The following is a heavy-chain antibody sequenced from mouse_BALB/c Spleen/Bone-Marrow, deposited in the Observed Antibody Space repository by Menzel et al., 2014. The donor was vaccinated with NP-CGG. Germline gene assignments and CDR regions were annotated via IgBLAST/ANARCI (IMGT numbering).Heavy chain of an antibody. D-gene: IGHD2-4*01. CDR1: GYTFGSYW. CDR3: ARRGLRRGYYFDY. V-gene: IGHV1-9*01. CDR2: ILPGSGST. J-gene: IGHJ2*01. Sequence: QVQLQQSGAELMKPGASVKISCKATGYTFGSYWIEWVKQRPGHGLEWIGEILPGSGSTNYNEKFKGKATFTADTSSNTAYMQLSSLTSEDSAVYYCARRGLRRGYYFDYWGQGTTLTVSS.